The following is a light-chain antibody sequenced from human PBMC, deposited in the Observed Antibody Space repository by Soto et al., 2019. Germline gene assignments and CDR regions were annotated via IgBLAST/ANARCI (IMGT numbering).Light chain of an antibody. CDR3: KQYGSSPGT. CDR1: QSVTRNH. J-gene: IGKJ1*01. CDR2: GSS. V-gene: IGKV3-20*01. Sequence: EIVLTQSPGTMSLSPGERAHLSRRASQSVTRNHLAWYQQAPGQAPRLLIVGSSLRDTGIPDRFRGRGSGTVFTLTLSRLEPEDFAVYYCKQYGSSPGTVGPGNKV.